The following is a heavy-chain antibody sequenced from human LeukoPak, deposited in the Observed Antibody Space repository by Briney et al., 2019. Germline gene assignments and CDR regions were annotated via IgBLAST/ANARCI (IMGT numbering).Heavy chain of an antibody. J-gene: IGHJ5*02. CDR1: GGSISSSSYY. V-gene: IGHV4-39*07. CDR3: ARERRDYFGSESKIRRLENYFDP. CDR2: IYYSGST. D-gene: IGHD3-10*01. Sequence: SETLSLTCTVSGGSISSSSYYWGWIRQPPGKGLEWIGSIYYSGSTYYNPSLKSRVTISVDTSKNQFSLKLRSVTAADTAIYYCARERRDYFGSESKIRRLENYFDPWGQGTLVIVSS.